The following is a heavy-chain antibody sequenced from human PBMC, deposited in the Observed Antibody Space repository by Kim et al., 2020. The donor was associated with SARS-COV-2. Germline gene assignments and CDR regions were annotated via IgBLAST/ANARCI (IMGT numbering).Heavy chain of an antibody. Sequence: NYNPSLKSRVTISVDTSKNQFSLKLSSVTAADTAVYYCARDPGQIYGMDVWGQGTTVTVSS. CDR3: ARDPGQIYGMDV. D-gene: IGHD3-10*01. J-gene: IGHJ6*02. V-gene: IGHV4-59*01.